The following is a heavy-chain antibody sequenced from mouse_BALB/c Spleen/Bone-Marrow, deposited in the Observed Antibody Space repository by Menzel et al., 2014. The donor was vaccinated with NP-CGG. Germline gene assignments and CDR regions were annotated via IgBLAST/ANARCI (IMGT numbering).Heavy chain of an antibody. Sequence: EVKLVESGGGLVQPGGSRKLSCAASGFTFSSFGMHWVRQAPEKGLEWVAYISSGSSTIYYADTVKGRFTISRDNPKNTLFLQMTSLRSKDTAMYYCARSPYDYAAMDYWGQGTSVTVSS. D-gene: IGHD2-4*01. CDR1: GFTFSSFG. CDR3: ARSPYDYAAMDY. J-gene: IGHJ4*01. V-gene: IGHV5-17*02. CDR2: ISSGSSTI.